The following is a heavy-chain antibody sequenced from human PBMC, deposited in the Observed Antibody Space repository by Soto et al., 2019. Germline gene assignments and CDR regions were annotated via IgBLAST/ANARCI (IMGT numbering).Heavy chain of an antibody. CDR2: INHSGST. CDR3: ARGMREYSGYGRYYYYYMDV. CDR1: GVSFSGYY. Sequence: PSETLSLTCAVYGVSFSGYYWSWIRQPPGKGLEWIGEINHSGSTNYNPSLKSRVTISVDTSKNQFSLKLSSVTAADTAVYYCARGMREYSGYGRYYYYYMDVWGKGTTVTVSS. D-gene: IGHD5-12*01. J-gene: IGHJ6*03. V-gene: IGHV4-34*01.